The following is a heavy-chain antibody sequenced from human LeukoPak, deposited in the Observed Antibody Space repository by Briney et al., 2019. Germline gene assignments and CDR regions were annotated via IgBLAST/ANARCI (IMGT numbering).Heavy chain of an antibody. CDR1: GFTFSSYA. V-gene: IGHV3-23*01. CDR3: AKELYCSSTSCPIFDY. D-gene: IGHD2-2*01. Sequence: PGGSLRLSCAASGFTFSSYAMSWVRQAPGKGLEWVSAISGSGGSTYYADSVKGRFTISRDNSKNTLYLQMNSLRAEDTAVYYCAKELYCSSTSCPIFDYWGQGTLVTVSS. CDR2: ISGSGGST. J-gene: IGHJ4*02.